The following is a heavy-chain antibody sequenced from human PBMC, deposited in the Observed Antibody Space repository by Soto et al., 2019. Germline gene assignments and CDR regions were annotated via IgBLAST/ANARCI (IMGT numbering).Heavy chain of an antibody. V-gene: IGHV4-30-4*01. D-gene: IGHD4-17*01. J-gene: IGHJ5*02. CDR1: GGSVSIGDYL. CDR2: IHDSGNT. Sequence: PSETLSLSCNVFGGSVSIGDYLWSWVRQRPGKGLEWIGYIHDSGNTYYNPSLKSRVTISLDTSKNQFSLKVTSMTAADTAVYFCXRARGGDSGDYASLFDRWGQGNLVTVSS. CDR3: XRARGGDSGDYASLFDR.